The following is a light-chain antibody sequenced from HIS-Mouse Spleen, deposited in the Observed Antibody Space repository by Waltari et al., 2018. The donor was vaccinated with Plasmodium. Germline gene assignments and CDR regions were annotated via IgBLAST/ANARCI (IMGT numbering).Light chain of an antibody. V-gene: IGKV1-17*01. Sequence: DIQMTQSPSSLSASVGDRVTITCRARQGMTTDLGWYQQEPGKAPKRLIYAASSLQIEVPARSGGSGSGTEFTLTISSLQPEDFATYYGLQHKSYPITCGRGTRLEI. CDR1: QGMTTD. CDR3: LQHKSYPIT. J-gene: IGKJ5*01. CDR2: AAS.